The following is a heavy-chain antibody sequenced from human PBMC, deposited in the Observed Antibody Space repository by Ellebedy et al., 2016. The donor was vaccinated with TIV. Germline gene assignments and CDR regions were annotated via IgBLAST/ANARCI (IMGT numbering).Heavy chain of an antibody. CDR2: IYPGDSDT. J-gene: IGHJ4*02. D-gene: IGHD2-15*01. V-gene: IGHV5-51*01. CDR1: GYSFTSYW. CDR3: ARGYCSGGSCYPCDY. Sequence: KVSCKGSGYSFTSYWIGWVRQMPGKGLEWMGIIYPGDSDTRYSPSFQGQVTISADKSISTAYLQWSSLKASDTAMYYCARGYCSGGSCYPCDYWGQGTLVTVSS.